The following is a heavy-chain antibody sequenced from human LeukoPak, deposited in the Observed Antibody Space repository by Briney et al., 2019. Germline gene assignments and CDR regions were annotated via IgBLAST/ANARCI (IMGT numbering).Heavy chain of an antibody. CDR2: INHSGST. D-gene: IGHD3-3*01. J-gene: IGHJ5*02. V-gene: IGHV4-34*01. CDR1: GGSFSGYY. CDR3: ARGYDFWSGQNWFDP. Sequence: SETLSLTCAVSGGSFSGYYWSWIRQPPGKGLEWIGEINHSGSTNYNASLKSRVTISVDTSKNQFSLKLSSVTAADTAVYYCARGYDFWSGQNWFDPWGQGTLVTVSS.